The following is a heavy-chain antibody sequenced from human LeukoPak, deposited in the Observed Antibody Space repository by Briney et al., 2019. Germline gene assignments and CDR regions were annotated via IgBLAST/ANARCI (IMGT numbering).Heavy chain of an antibody. CDR2: IYYSGST. V-gene: IGHV4-59*01. CDR3: ARGGRRDGYNR. CDR1: GGSISSYY. J-gene: IGHJ4*02. Sequence: SETLSLTCTVSGGSISSYYWSWIRQPPGKGLEWIGYIYYSGSTNYNPSLKSRVTIPVDTSKNQFSLKLSSVTAADTAVYYCARGGRRDGYNRWGQGTLVTVSS. D-gene: IGHD5-24*01.